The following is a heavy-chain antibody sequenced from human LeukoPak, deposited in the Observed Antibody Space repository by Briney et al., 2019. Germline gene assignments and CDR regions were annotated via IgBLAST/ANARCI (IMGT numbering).Heavy chain of an antibody. V-gene: IGHV1-8*01. CDR2: MNPNSGNT. Sequence: ASVKVSCKASGYTFTSYDIHWVRQATGQGLEWMGWMNPNSGNTSYAQKFQGRVTMTRNTSISTAYMELSSLRSEDTAVYYCAAADWGGGPIDYWGQGTLVTVSS. J-gene: IGHJ4*02. D-gene: IGHD7-27*01. CDR3: AAADWGGGPIDY. CDR1: GYTFTSYD.